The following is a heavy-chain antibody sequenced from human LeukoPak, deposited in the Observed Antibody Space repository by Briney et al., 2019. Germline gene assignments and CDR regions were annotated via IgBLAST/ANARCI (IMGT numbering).Heavy chain of an antibody. J-gene: IGHJ4*02. CDR1: GGSISSYY. CDR3: ARGGISDY. V-gene: IGHV4-59*12. CDR2: IYYSGST. D-gene: IGHD2/OR15-2a*01. Sequence: PSETLSLTCTVSGGSISSYYWSWIRQPPGKGLEWIGHIYYSGSTNYNPSLKSRVTISVDTSKNQFSLKLSSVTAADTAVYYCARGGISDYWGQGTLVTVSS.